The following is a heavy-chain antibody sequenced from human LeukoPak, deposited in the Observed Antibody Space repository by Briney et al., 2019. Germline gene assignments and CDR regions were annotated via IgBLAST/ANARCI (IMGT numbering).Heavy chain of an antibody. CDR2: IRYDGSNK. D-gene: IGHD3-16*01. Sequence: PGGSLRLSCAASGFTFSSYGMHWVRQAPGKGLEWVAFIRYDGSNKYYADSVKGRFTISRDNSKNIVYLQMNSLRAEDTAVYYCAKDRGGPYYYGMDVWGQGTTVTVSS. CDR3: AKDRGGPYYYGMDV. J-gene: IGHJ6*02. V-gene: IGHV3-30*02. CDR1: GFTFSSYG.